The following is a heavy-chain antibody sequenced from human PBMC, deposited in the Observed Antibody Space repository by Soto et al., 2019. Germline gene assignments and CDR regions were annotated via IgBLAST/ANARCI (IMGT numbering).Heavy chain of an antibody. D-gene: IGHD2-8*01. CDR2: IYTSGST. CDR3: ARDRRDIVLMVYEPNDAFDI. Sequence: AETLSLTCTVSGGSISIYYWSWIRQPAGKGLEWIGRIYTSGSTNYNPSLKSRVTMSVDTSKNQFSLKLSSVTAADTAVYYCARDRRDIVLMVYEPNDAFDIWGQGTMVTVSS. V-gene: IGHV4-4*07. CDR1: GGSISIYY. J-gene: IGHJ3*02.